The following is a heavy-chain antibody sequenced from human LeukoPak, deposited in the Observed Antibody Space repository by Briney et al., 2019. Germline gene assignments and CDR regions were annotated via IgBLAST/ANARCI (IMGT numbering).Heavy chain of an antibody. CDR3: ARRSHSSFGDYFDY. V-gene: IGHV4-59*08. Sequence: SETLSLTCTVSGGSISSYYWSWIRRTPGKGLEWIGYIYYSGSTNYNPSLKSRVTISVDTSKNQFSLKLSSVTAADTAVYYCARRSHSSFGDYFDYWGQGTLVTVSS. D-gene: IGHD6-6*01. J-gene: IGHJ4*02. CDR1: GGSISSYY. CDR2: IYYSGST.